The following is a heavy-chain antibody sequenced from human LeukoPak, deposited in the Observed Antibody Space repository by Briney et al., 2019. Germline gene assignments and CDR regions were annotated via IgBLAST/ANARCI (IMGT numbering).Heavy chain of an antibody. V-gene: IGHV3-23*01. CDR3: ATFSRVAGAAGVFH. CDR1: GFTFSTYA. Sequence: GGSLRLSCAASGFTFSTYAMSWVRQAPRKGLEWVSVISTSGGSTYYANSVKGRFTISRDNSKNTLYLQVNSLRAEDTATYYCATFSRVAGAAGVFHWGQGTLVTVSS. J-gene: IGHJ4*02. D-gene: IGHD6-19*01. CDR2: ISTSGGST.